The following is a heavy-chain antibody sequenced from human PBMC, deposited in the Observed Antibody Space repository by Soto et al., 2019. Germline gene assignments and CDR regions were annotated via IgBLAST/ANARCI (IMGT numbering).Heavy chain of an antibody. CDR1: GFTFSSYG. CDR3: AKEGPDYDILTGYYRHDYYYMDV. V-gene: IGHV3-30*18. D-gene: IGHD3-9*01. CDR2: ISYDGSNK. Sequence: QVQLVESGGGVVQPGRSLRLSCAASGFTFSSYGMHWVRQAPGKGLEWVAVISYDGSNKYYADSVKGRFTIFRDNSKNTLYLQMNSLRAEDTAGYYCAKEGPDYDILTGYYRHDYYYMDVGGKGTTVTVSS. J-gene: IGHJ6*03.